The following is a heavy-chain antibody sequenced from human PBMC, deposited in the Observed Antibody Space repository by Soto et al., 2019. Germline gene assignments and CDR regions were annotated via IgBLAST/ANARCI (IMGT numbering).Heavy chain of an antibody. CDR1: GFTFSSYW. CDR3: ARGLYHKYGQDY. CDR2: INSDGTTT. D-gene: IGHD2-2*01. Sequence: EVHLVESGGGLVQTGGSLRLSCAASGFTFSSYWMHWVRQAPGKGLVWVSRINSDGTTTNFADSVKGRFTISRDNAQNTLVLQMNGLRAEDTAVYYCARGLYHKYGQDYLGRGTLVTVSS. J-gene: IGHJ4*02. V-gene: IGHV3-74*01.